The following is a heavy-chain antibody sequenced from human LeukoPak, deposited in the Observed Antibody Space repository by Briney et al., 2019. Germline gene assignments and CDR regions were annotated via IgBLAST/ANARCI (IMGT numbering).Heavy chain of an antibody. V-gene: IGHV4-4*07. CDR2: IYTRGST. Sequence: SETLSLTCTVSGGSINNYYWSWIRQPAGKGLEWIGRIYTRGSTNYNPSLKSRVTMSVDTSKNQFSLKLSSVTAADTAVYYCARGRYCSADICSGGDAFDSWGQGTMVAVSS. J-gene: IGHJ3*02. D-gene: IGHD2-15*01. CDR3: ARGRYCSADICSGGDAFDS. CDR1: GGSINNYY.